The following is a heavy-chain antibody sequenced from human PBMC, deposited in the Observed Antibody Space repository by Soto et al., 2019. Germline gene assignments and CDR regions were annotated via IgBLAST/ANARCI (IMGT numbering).Heavy chain of an antibody. D-gene: IGHD2-2*01. Sequence: ASVKVSCKASGGTFSSYAISWVRQAPGQGLEWMGGIIPIFGTANYAQKFQGRVTITADESTSTAYMELSSLRSEDTAVYYFARQVIVVVPAAAYYYYGMDVWGQGTTVTVSS. V-gene: IGHV1-69*13. J-gene: IGHJ6*02. CDR1: GGTFSSYA. CDR2: IIPIFGTA. CDR3: ARQVIVVVPAAAYYYYGMDV.